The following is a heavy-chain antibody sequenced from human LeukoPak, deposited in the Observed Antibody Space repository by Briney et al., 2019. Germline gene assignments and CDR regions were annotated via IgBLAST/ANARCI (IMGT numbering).Heavy chain of an antibody. CDR2: IYTGGST. CDR1: GFIVSSNY. Sequence: PGGSPRLSCAASGFIVSSNYMSWVRQAPGKGLEWVSVIYTGGSTYYADSVKGRFTISRDNSKNTVYLQMSSLRAEDTAVYYCAKEGDCSTTSCLTGGLDVWGKGTTVTVSS. D-gene: IGHD2-2*01. CDR3: AKEGDCSTTSCLTGGLDV. V-gene: IGHV3-53*01. J-gene: IGHJ6*04.